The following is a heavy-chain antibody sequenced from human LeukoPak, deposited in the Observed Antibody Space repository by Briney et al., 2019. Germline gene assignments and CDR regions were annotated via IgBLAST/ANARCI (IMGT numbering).Heavy chain of an antibody. J-gene: IGHJ4*02. CDR1: GFTFDSYN. CDR2: ISGSGGST. CDR3: ARGANYYGSGSNIDY. V-gene: IGHV3-23*01. Sequence: PGGSLRLSCAASGFTFDSYNMNWVRQAPGKGLEWVSAISGSGGSTYYADSVKGRFTISRDNSKNTLYLQMNSLRAEDTAVYYCARGANYYGSGSNIDYWGQGTLVTVSS. D-gene: IGHD3-10*01.